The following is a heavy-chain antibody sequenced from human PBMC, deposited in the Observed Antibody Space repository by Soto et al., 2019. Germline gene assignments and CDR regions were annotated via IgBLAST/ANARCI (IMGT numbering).Heavy chain of an antibody. V-gene: IGHV3-53*04. J-gene: IGHJ3*02. Sequence: EVQLVESGGGLVQPGGSLRLSCAASGFTVSSHYMSWVRQAPGKGLEWVSVIYSGGSTYYADSVKGRFTSSRHNSKNTLYLQMNSLRAEDTAVYYCAREGGSGWRDDAVDIWGQGTMVTVSS. CDR3: AREGGSGWRDDAVDI. CDR1: GFTVSSHY. CDR2: IYSGGST. D-gene: IGHD6-19*01.